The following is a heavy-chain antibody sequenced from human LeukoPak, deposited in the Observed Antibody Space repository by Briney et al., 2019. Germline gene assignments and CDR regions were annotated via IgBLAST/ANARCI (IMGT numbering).Heavy chain of an antibody. V-gene: IGHV4-39*01. CDR3: ARHSPLDPYSGSLPPLFGGYYFDY. CDR1: GGSISSSSYY. D-gene: IGHD1-26*01. CDR2: IYYSGST. J-gene: IGHJ4*02. Sequence: PSQTLSLTCTVSGGSISSSSYYWGWIRQPPGKGLEWIGSIYYSGSTYYNPSLKSRVTISVDTSKNQFSLKLSSVTAADTAVYYCARHSPLDPYSGSLPPLFGGYYFDYWGQGTLVTVSS.